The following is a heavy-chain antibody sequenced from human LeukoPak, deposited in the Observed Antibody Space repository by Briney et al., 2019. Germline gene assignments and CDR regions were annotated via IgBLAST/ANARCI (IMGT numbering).Heavy chain of an antibody. J-gene: IGHJ4*02. Sequence: GGSLRLSCAASGFTFSNYGMHWVRQAPGKGLEWVAVIWYDGSNKYYADSVKGRFTVSRDNSKNTLYLQMNSLRAEDTAMYYCARGMNEYFFDYWGQGTLVTVSS. CDR1: GFTFSNYG. CDR2: IWYDGSNK. CDR3: ARGMNEYFFDY. V-gene: IGHV3-33*01. D-gene: IGHD1-1*01.